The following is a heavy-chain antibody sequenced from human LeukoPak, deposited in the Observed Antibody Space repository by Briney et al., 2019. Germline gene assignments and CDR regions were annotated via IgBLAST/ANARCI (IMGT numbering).Heavy chain of an antibody. CDR3: AKEMGSRSSLFYFDY. Sequence: GGSLRLSCAASGFTFSSYGMHWVRQAPGKGLEWVAAISNDGSNKYYAESVNGRFTISRDNSKNTLYLLVNTLRGEDTAVYYRAKEMGSRSSLFYFDYWGQGTLLTVSS. V-gene: IGHV3-30*18. D-gene: IGHD3-10*01. CDR2: ISNDGSNK. J-gene: IGHJ4*02. CDR1: GFTFSSYG.